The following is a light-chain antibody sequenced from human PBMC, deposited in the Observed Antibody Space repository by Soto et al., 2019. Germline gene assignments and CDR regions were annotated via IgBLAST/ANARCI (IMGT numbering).Light chain of an antibody. Sequence: QSALTQPASVSGSPGQSITISCTGSSSDVGGHNHVSWYQQHPGKAPKLIIYEGSKRPSGVSNRFSGSKSGNTASLTISGLQAEDEADYYCCSYAGSSTGVFGGGTKLTVL. CDR3: CSYAGSSTGV. V-gene: IGLV2-23*01. CDR1: SSDVGGHNH. J-gene: IGLJ3*02. CDR2: EGS.